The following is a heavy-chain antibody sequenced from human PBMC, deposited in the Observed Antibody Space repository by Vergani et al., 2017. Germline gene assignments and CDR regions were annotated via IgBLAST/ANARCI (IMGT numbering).Heavy chain of an antibody. J-gene: IGHJ6*02. CDR3: ARGRQWRLTEYLYGMDV. D-gene: IGHD6-19*01. CDR1: GYTFTNYP. CDR2: INTNSGNP. Sequence: QVQLLQSGSELKQPGASVRISCEASGYTFTNYPLIWVRQAPGQGLEFMGWINTNSGNPTYAPCFTGRFVFSLDTSVSTAYLQISGLKAEDSAVYYCARGRQWRLTEYLYGMDVWGQGTTVTVSS. V-gene: IGHV7-4-1*02.